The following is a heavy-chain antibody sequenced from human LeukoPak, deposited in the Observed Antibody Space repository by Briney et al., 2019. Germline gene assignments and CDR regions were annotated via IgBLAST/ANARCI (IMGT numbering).Heavy chain of an antibody. Sequence: ASVKVSCKASGYTFTSNYMHWVRQAPGQGLEWMGIINPSGGSTSYAQKFQGRVTMTRDTSTSTVYMELSSLRSEDTAVYYCARGGWVDCSGGSCYQGAFDIWGQGTMVTVSS. CDR1: GYTFTSNY. CDR3: ARGGWVDCSGGSCYQGAFDI. J-gene: IGHJ3*02. CDR2: INPSGGST. D-gene: IGHD2-15*01. V-gene: IGHV1-46*01.